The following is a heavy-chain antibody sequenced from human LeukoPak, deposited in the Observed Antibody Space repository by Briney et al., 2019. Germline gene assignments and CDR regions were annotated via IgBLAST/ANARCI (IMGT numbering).Heavy chain of an antibody. CDR1: KFTLCSYW. Sequence: GGALRLSRAAPKFTLCSYWMRGGRQAPGEGVGWVAPINQDGSQKYYVDSVKGRFTISRDNAENLLFLQMNSLRAEDTALYYCATYADSSGSYYSDYWGRGTLVTVSS. CDR2: INQDGSQK. J-gene: IGHJ4*02. V-gene: IGHV3-7*01. CDR3: ATYADSSGSYYSDY. D-gene: IGHD3-22*01.